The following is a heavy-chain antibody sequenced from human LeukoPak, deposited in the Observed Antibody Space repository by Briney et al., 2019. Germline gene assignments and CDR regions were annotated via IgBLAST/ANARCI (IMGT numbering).Heavy chain of an antibody. J-gene: IGHJ4*02. CDR3: KTYDSSGYYYPFDY. CDR1: GFTFSSYA. Sequence: GGSLRLSCAASGFTFSSYAMSWVRQAPGKGLEWASAISGSGGSTYYADSVKGRFTISRDNSKNTLYLQMNGLRAEDTAVYYCKTYDSSGYYYPFDYWGQGTLVTVSS. CDR2: ISGSGGST. V-gene: IGHV3-23*01. D-gene: IGHD3-22*01.